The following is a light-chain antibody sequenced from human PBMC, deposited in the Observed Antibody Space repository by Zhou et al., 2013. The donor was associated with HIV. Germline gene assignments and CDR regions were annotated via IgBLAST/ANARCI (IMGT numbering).Light chain of an antibody. CDR2: KAS. J-gene: IGKJ1*01. CDR1: QSISNW. CDR3: QEYNSYSWT. V-gene: IGKV1-5*03. Sequence: DIQMTQSPSTLSASVGDRVTITCRASQSISNWLAWYQQKPGKAPKLLIYKASNLQSGVPSRFSGSGSGAEFTLTISSLQPDDVATYYCQEYNSYSWTFGQGTKVEIK.